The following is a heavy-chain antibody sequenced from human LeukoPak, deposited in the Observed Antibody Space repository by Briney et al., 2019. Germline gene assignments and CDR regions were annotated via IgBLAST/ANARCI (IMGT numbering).Heavy chain of an antibody. V-gene: IGHV1-2*02. CDR2: INPNSGNT. CDR3: ARGVDYDMWSAPPDWFDP. CDR1: GYTFTGYF. Sequence: ASVRVSCKASGYTFTGYFMHWVRQAPGQGLGWVGLINPNSGNTKNAHNFQGRVTMTRETSISTPYIELSSLRSEDTAVYYCARGVDYDMWSAPPDWFDPWGQGTLVIVSS. D-gene: IGHD3-3*01. J-gene: IGHJ5*02.